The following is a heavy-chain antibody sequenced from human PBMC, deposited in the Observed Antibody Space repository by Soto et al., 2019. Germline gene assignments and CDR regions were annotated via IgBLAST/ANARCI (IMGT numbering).Heavy chain of an antibody. V-gene: IGHV4-34*01. D-gene: IGHD2-21*02. J-gene: IGHJ6*02. CDR3: ASVHCGGDCPDYYGMDV. Sequence: QVQLQQWGAGLLKPSETLSLTCAVYGGSFSWYYWSWIRQPPGKGLEWIGEINHSGSTNYNPSLKSRVTISVDTSKNQFSLKLSSVTAADTAVYYCASVHCGGDCPDYYGMDVWGQGTTVTVSS. CDR2: INHSGST. CDR1: GGSFSWYY.